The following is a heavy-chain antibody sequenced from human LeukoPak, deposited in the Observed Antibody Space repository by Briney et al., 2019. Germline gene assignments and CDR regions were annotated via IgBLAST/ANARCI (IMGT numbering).Heavy chain of an antibody. J-gene: IGHJ6*02. V-gene: IGHV1-18*01. CDR2: ISAYNGNT. CDR1: GYTFTSYD. CDR3: ARDFLRSYYYYGMDV. D-gene: IGHD5-12*01. Sequence: GASVKVSCKASGYTFTSYDISWVRQAPGQGLEWMGWISAYNGNTNYAQKLQGRVTMTTDTSTSTAYMELRSLRSDDTAVYYCARDFLRSYYYYGMDVWGQGTTVTVSS.